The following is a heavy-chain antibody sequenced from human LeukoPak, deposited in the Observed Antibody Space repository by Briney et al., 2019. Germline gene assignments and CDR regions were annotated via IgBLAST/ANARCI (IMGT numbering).Heavy chain of an antibody. D-gene: IGHD3-3*01. Sequence: ASVTLSCKASGYTFTSYHMDWVRHAPGQGLEWMGIINVSSGSTTYAQRFQGRVTMTRDTSTSTLYMELSSLRSEDTAIYYCARFFGAVPGQFDYWGQGTLVTVSS. CDR1: GYTFTSYH. J-gene: IGHJ4*02. CDR2: INVSSGST. CDR3: ARFFGAVPGQFDY. V-gene: IGHV1-46*01.